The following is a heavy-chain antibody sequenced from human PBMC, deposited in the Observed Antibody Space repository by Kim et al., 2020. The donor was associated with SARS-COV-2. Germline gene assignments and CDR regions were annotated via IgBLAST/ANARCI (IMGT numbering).Heavy chain of an antibody. CDR3: ARRRADYGSGSYYDY. CDR1: GGSISSSSYY. V-gene: IGHV4-39*01. CDR2: IYYSGST. J-gene: IGHJ4*02. D-gene: IGHD3-10*01. Sequence: SETLSLTCTVSGGSISSSSYYWGWIRQPPGKGLEWIGSIYYSGSTYYNPSLKSRVTISVDTSKNQFSLKLSSVTAADTAVYYCARRRADYGSGSYYDYWGQGTLVTVSS.